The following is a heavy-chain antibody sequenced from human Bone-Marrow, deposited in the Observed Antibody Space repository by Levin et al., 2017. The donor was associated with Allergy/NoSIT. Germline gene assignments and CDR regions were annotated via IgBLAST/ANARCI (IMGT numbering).Heavy chain of an antibody. CDR3: ARDPSSSWYGAFDI. J-gene: IGHJ3*02. V-gene: IGHV3-33*01. Sequence: PGGSLRLSCAASGFTFSSYGMHWVRQAPGKGLEWVAVIWYDGSNKYYADSVKGRFTISRDNSKNTLYLQMNSLRAEDTAVYYCARDPSSSWYGAFDIWGQGTMVTVSS. D-gene: IGHD6-13*01. CDR1: GFTFSSYG. CDR2: IWYDGSNK.